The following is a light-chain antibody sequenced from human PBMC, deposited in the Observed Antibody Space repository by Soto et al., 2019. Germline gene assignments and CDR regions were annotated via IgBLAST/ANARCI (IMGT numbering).Light chain of an antibody. V-gene: IGKV2-24*01. CDR1: QSLVHSNGDTY. CDR3: MQATHFPRT. J-gene: IGKJ2*01. Sequence: DFVLTQTPFSLTVTLGQPASISCWSSQSLVHSNGDTYFNWFQQRPGQPPRLLIYKVSKRLSGVPDRFSGSGAGTDFTLRISRVEADDVGVYYCMQATHFPRTFGQGTKLEI. CDR2: KVS.